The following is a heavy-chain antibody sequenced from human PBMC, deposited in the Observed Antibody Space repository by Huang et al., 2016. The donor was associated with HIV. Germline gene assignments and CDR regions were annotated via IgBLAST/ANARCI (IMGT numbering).Heavy chain of an antibody. CDR1: GFTFGNYG. Sequence: EVQFVESGGGLVKPGRSLSLSCTASGFTFGNYGMSWFRQATGKGLEWVGVIRRKEYSETTEYAASVKGRFTISRDDAKSIAYLQMNSLKPEDTAVYYCTRDSVYPNYYDGSGFYFDYWGQGTLVTVSS. CDR2: IRRKEYSETT. CDR3: TRDSVYPNYYDGSGFYFDY. V-gene: IGHV3-49*05. D-gene: IGHD3-22*01. J-gene: IGHJ4*02.